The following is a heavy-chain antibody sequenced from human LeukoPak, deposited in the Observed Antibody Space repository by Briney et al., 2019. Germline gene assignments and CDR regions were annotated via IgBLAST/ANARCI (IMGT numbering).Heavy chain of an antibody. CDR2: ISSSGGST. CDR3: VRVIGGNYGGDY. CDR1: GFTFSTYA. J-gene: IGHJ4*02. Sequence: GGSLRLSCAASGFTFSTYAMSWVRQAPGKGLEWVSSISSSGGSTYYADSVKGRFTISRDKSKNTLYLQMNSLRVEDTALYYCVRVIGGNYGGDYWGQGTLVTVSS. D-gene: IGHD4-23*01. V-gene: IGHV3-23*01.